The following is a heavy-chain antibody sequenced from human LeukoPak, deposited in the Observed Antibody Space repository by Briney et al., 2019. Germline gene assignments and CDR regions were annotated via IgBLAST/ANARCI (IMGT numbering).Heavy chain of an antibody. CDR3: AREIAVAGCEMDF. CDR2: ISSSSRTI. Sequence: GRSLRLSCAASGFTLSSSSMNWVRQAPGKGLEWVTYISSSSRTIYYADSVKGRFTVSRDNAKNSLYLQMNSLRAEDTAVYYCAREIAVAGCEMDFWGQGTLVTVSS. V-gene: IGHV3-48*01. J-gene: IGHJ4*02. D-gene: IGHD6-19*01. CDR1: GFTLSSSS.